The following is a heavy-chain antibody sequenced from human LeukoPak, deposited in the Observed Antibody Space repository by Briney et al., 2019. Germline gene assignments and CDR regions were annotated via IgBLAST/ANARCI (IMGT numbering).Heavy chain of an antibody. CDR2: ISAYNGNT. Sequence: GASVKVSCKASGYTFTSYGISWVRQAPGQGLQWMGWISAYNGNTNYAQKLQGRVTMTTDTSTSTAYMELRSLRSDDTAVYYCARAGWYYYDSSGPNWFDPWGQGTLVTVSS. V-gene: IGHV1-18*01. CDR1: GYTFTSYG. CDR3: ARAGWYYYDSSGPNWFDP. D-gene: IGHD3-22*01. J-gene: IGHJ5*02.